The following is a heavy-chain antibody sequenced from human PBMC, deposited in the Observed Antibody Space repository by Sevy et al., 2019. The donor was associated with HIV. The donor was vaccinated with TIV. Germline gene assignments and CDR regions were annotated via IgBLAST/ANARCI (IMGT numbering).Heavy chain of an antibody. D-gene: IGHD3-10*01. CDR1: GYTFASNG. CDR3: ARVPTYYYGSATYFDY. Sequence: GPSVKVSCKASGYTFASNGISWVRQAPGQGLEWMGWIGIYNGNAKSAQKFQGRVTMTTDTSTSTAYMELGSLRSDDTAVYYCARVPTYYYGSATYFDYWGQGTLVTVSS. V-gene: IGHV1-18*01. CDR2: IGIYNGNA. J-gene: IGHJ4*02.